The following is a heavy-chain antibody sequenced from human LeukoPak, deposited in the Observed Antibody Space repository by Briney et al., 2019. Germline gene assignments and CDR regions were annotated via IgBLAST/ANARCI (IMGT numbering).Heavy chain of an antibody. CDR1: GGTFSCYA. J-gene: IGHJ6*02. Sequence: SVKVSCKASGGTFSCYAISWVRQAPGQGLEWTGRIIPIFGIANYAQKFQGRVTITADKSTSTAYMELSSLRSEDTAVYYCAAEYSYGFMDVWGQGTTVTVSS. V-gene: IGHV1-69*04. CDR3: AAEYSYGFMDV. D-gene: IGHD5-18*01. CDR2: IIPIFGIA.